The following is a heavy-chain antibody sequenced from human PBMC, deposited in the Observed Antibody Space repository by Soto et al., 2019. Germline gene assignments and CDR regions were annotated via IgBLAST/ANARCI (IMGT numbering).Heavy chain of an antibody. CDR1: GGSISETYW. J-gene: IGHJ4*02. CDR2: ISHRGTP. V-gene: IGHV4-4*02. CDR3: ARHIAVAGTRVFDY. Sequence: QVQLQESGPGLVEPSETLSLTCAVSGGSISETYWWSWVRQPPGKGLEWIGEISHRGTPHYNPSLWSRVTMSTDTSRNQISLTLMSVTAADSASYYCARHIAVAGTRVFDYWGQGTLVTVSS. D-gene: IGHD6-19*01.